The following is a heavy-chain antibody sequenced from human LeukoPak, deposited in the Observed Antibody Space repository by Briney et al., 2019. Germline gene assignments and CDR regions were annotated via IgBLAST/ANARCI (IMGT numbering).Heavy chain of an antibody. CDR1: GYTFTSYG. Sequence: ASVRVSCKASGYTFTSYGISWVRQAPGQGLEWMGWISAYNGNTNYVQKVQGRVIMTRDTSTSTAYMDVRSLRSDDTAVYYCARLVCSSSSCWDSAAFDIWGQGTMVTVSS. J-gene: IGHJ3*02. D-gene: IGHD2-15*01. CDR2: ISAYNGNT. CDR3: ARLVCSSSSCWDSAAFDI. V-gene: IGHV1-18*01.